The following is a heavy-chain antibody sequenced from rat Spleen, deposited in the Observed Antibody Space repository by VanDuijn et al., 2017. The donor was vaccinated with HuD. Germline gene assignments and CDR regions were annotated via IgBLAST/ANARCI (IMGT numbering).Heavy chain of an antibody. CDR2: IWGDGST. CDR3: TRLNSPFAY. CDR1: GFSLTSYG. D-gene: IGHD3-8*01. Sequence: QVQLKESGPGLVQPSQTLSLTCTVSGFSLTSYGVSWVRQPPGKGLEWMGGIWGDGSTNYNSALKSRLSISRDTSKSQVFLKMNSLQTEDTAMYFCTRLNSPFAYWGQGTLVTVSS. V-gene: IGHV2-13*01. J-gene: IGHJ3*01.